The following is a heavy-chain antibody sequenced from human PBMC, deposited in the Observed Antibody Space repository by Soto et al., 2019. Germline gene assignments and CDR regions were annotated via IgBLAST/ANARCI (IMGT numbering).Heavy chain of an antibody. CDR3: ATLTYCSSASCPNYYYVMDV. J-gene: IGHJ6*02. Sequence: WSLRLSCAASGFTFTTYSLTWVRQAPGKGLEWVASIGSSSNYIYYADSVKGRFTISRDNAKNSLFLQMNSLRAEDTAVYYCATLTYCSSASCPNYYYVMDVWGQGTTVTVYS. D-gene: IGHD2-2*01. CDR2: IGSSSNYI. CDR1: GFTFTTYS. V-gene: IGHV3-21*06.